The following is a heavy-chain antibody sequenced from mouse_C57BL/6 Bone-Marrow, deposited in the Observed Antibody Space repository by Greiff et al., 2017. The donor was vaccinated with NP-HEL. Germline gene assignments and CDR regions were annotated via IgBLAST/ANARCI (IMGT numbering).Heavy chain of an antibody. CDR1: GFNIKDDY. J-gene: IGHJ3*01. D-gene: IGHD2-5*01. CDR3: TKAYYSNSWFAY. V-gene: IGHV14-4*01. CDR2: IDPENGDT. Sequence: VQLKESGAELVRPGASVKLSCTASGFNIKDDYMHWVKQRPEQGLEWIGWIDPENGDTEYASKFQGKATITADTSSNTAYLQLSSLTSEDTAVYYCTKAYYSNSWFAYWGQGTLVTVSA.